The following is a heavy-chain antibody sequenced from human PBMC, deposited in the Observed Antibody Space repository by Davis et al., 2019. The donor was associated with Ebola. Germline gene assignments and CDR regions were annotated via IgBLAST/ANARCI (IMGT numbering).Heavy chain of an antibody. CDR3: ATELTGNAFDV. V-gene: IGHV3-7*03. D-gene: IGHD3-9*01. CDR2: IKQDGSKK. CDR1: AFIFSGYA. J-gene: IGHJ3*01. Sequence: GESLKLSCATSAFIFSGYALHWVRQGPGKGLEWVANIKQDGSKKNYLDSVKDRFTISRDNAKNSLFLQMNNLRVDDTAVYYCATELTGNAFDVWGRGTLVTVSS.